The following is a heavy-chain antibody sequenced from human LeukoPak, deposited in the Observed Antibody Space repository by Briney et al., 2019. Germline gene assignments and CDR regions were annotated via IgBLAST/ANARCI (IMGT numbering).Heavy chain of an antibody. CDR1: GGSISSSSYY. CDR3: AYRGGGYCTNGVCYDPRYYYMDV. J-gene: IGHJ6*03. V-gene: IGHV4-39*07. CDR2: IYYSGST. Sequence: SETLSLTCTVSGGSISSSSYYWGWVRQPPGEGLEWIGSIYYSGSTYYNPSLKSRVTISVDTSKNQFSLKLSSVTAADTAVCYSAYRGGGYCTNGVCYDPRYYYMDVWGKGTTVTVSS. D-gene: IGHD2-8*01.